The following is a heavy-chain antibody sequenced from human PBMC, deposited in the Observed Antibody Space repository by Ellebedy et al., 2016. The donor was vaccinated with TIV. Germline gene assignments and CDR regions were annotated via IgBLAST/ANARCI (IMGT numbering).Heavy chain of an antibody. Sequence: SETLSLTCTVPGGSISSYYWSWIRQPPGKGLEWIGYTYYSGSTNYNPSLKSRVTISVDTSKTQFSLKLSSVTAADTAVYYCARVYPRDSSGWYFDYWGQGTLVTVSS. CDR2: TYYSGST. V-gene: IGHV4-59*08. CDR1: GGSISSYY. D-gene: IGHD6-19*01. CDR3: ARVYPRDSSGWYFDY. J-gene: IGHJ4*02.